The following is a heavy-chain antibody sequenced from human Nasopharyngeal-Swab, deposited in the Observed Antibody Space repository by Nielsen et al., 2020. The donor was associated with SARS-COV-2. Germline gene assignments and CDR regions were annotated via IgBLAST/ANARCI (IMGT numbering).Heavy chain of an antibody. J-gene: IGHJ4*02. V-gene: IGHV3-23*01. D-gene: IGHD6-19*01. Sequence: ETLSLTCAASGFTFSSYAMSWVRQAPGKGLEWVSAISGSGGGTYYADSVKGRFTISRDNSKNTLNLQMNSLRAEDTAVYYCAKVAYSSGWSFDYWGQGTLVTVSS. CDR3: AKVAYSSGWSFDY. CDR2: ISGSGGGT. CDR1: GFTFSSYA.